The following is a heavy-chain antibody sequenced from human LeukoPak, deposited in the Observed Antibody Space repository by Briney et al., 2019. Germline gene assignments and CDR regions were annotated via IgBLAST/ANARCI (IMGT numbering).Heavy chain of an antibody. CDR1: GFTFSSYA. V-gene: IGHV3-23*01. J-gene: IGHJ6*03. Sequence: GRSLRLSCAASGFTFSSYAMSWVRQAPGKGLEWVSAISGSGGSTYYADSVKGRFTISRDSVRHSLYLQMNSLRDEDTAIYYCARDRSDFSLLYHYFYMDVWGEGTTVTVSS. CDR3: ARDRSDFSLLYHYFYMDV. D-gene: IGHD3-3*01. CDR2: ISGSGGST.